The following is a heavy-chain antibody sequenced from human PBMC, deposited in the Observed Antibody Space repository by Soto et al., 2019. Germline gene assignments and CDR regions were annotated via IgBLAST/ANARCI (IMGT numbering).Heavy chain of an antibody. CDR2: IYYGGST. CDR1: GGSISSYY. Sequence: QVQLQESGPGLVKPSETLSLTCTVSGGSISSYYWSWIRQPPGKGLEWIGYIYYGGSTNYNPSLKSRVXXSXDTXKNQFSLKLSSVTAADTAVYYCARDLVARGWYFDLWGRGTLVTVSS. V-gene: IGHV4-59*01. D-gene: IGHD6-6*01. CDR3: ARDLVARGWYFDL. J-gene: IGHJ2*01.